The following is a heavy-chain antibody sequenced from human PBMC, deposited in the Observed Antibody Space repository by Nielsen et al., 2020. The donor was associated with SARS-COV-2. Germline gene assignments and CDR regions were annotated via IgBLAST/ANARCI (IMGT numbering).Heavy chain of an antibody. D-gene: IGHD3-10*01. V-gene: IGHV4-4*02. CDR3: ARHVLWFGELLLDWFDP. J-gene: IGHJ5*02. Sequence: SETLSLTCAVSGGSISSSNWWSWVRQPPGKGLEWIGEIYHSGSTNYNPSLKSRVTISVDKSKNQFSLKLSSVTAADTAVYYCARHVLWFGELLLDWFDPWGQGTLVTVSS. CDR2: IYHSGST. CDR1: GGSISSSNW.